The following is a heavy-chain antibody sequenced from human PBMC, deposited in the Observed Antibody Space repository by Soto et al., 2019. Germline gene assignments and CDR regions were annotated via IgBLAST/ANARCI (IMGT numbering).Heavy chain of an antibody. J-gene: IGHJ4*02. CDR2: IRGSSGST. Sequence: PGGSLRLSCAASGFTFSTFDMTWVRQPPGKGLEWVSLIRGSSGSTYYADSVKGRFTISKDNSKNTLYLQMNSLRAEDTAVYYCACGSYFAYWGQGTLVTVSS. V-gene: IGHV3-23*01. D-gene: IGHD1-26*01. CDR3: ACGSYFAY. CDR1: GFTFSTFD.